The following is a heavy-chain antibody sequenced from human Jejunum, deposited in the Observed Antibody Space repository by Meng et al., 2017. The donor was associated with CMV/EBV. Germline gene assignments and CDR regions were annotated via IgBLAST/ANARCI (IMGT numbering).Heavy chain of an antibody. V-gene: IGHV3-30*02. CDR3: AKDMGNYGDYGWGP. CDR2: IRYDGSNK. J-gene: IGHJ5*02. Sequence: ASGFTFSSYGMHWVRQAPGKGLEWVAFIRYDGSNKYYADSVKGRFTISRDNSKNTLYLQMNSLRAEDTAVYYCAKDMGNYGDYGWGPRGQGTLVTVSS. D-gene: IGHD4-17*01. CDR1: GFTFSSYG.